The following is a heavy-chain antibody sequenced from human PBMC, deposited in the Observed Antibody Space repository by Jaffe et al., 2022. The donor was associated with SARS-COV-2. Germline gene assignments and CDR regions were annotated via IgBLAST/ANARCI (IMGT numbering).Heavy chain of an antibody. Sequence: EVQLVESGGGLVQPGGSLRLSCAVSGFTSSDHYMDWVRQAPGQPLEWVGRSRDKASGYTTEYAASVKGRFTISRDDSKNSLLLQMNSLKTEDTAVYYCSRVHGSRMPDYWGQGTLVTVSS. V-gene: IGHV3-72*01. J-gene: IGHJ4*02. CDR2: SRDKASGYTT. CDR1: GFTSSDHY. D-gene: IGHD2-2*01. CDR3: SRVHGSRMPDY.